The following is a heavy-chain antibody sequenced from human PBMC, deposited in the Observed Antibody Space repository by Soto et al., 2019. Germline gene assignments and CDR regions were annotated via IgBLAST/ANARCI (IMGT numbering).Heavy chain of an antibody. CDR1: TFSMYS. V-gene: IGHV3-21*01. CDR2: ISSGSAFI. CDR3: TRDQGGSYDSWFDT. Sequence: AQVVESGGGLFKPGGSLRLSCNFTFSMYSMNWVRKAPGKGLEWVASISSGSAFIKYADSVKGRFSISRDNAKNSVSLQMNSLRAEDTAMYYCTRDQGGSYDSWFDTWGRGTLVTVSS. D-gene: IGHD1-26*01. J-gene: IGHJ5*02.